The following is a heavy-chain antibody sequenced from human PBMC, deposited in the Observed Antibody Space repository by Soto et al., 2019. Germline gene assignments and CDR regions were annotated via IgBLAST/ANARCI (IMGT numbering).Heavy chain of an antibody. CDR3: ARIFDFLSGYYFYY. D-gene: IGHD3-3*01. Sequence: GSGPTLVNPIHTLTLTCTFSGFSLSTSGVAVGWIRQAPRKAPEWLAFIFWDDDKRYSPSLENRLTITKDTSKNQVVLTMTNMDPVDKATYYCARIFDFLSGYYFYYWGRGTPVTVSS. J-gene: IGHJ4*02. CDR1: GFSLSTSGVA. CDR2: IFWDDDK. V-gene: IGHV2-5*02.